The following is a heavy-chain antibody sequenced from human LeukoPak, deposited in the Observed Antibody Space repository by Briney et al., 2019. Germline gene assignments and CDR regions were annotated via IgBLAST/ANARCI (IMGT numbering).Heavy chain of an antibody. CDR3: ARDLDDYGDYDYYMDV. CDR2: ISAYNGNT. Sequence: ASVKLSCKASGYTFTSYGISWVRQAPGRGLEWMGWISAYNGNTNYAQKLQGRVTMTTDTSTSTAYMELRSLRSDDTAVYYCARDLDDYGDYDYYMDVWGKGTTVTVSS. CDR1: GYTFTSYG. D-gene: IGHD4-17*01. J-gene: IGHJ6*03. V-gene: IGHV1-18*01.